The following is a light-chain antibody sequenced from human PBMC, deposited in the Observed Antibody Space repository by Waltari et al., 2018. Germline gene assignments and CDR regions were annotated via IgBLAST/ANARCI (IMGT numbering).Light chain of an antibody. V-gene: IGKV1-5*03. CDR1: QSINRW. CDR2: RAS. Sequence: DIQMTQSPSTLSASVGDTVSITCRASQSINRWLAWYQQKPGKAPNRLIYRASTLESGVPSRFSGSESGAEFTLTISSLQPDDFATYYCQQYRDDWTFGQGTKVEIK. J-gene: IGKJ1*01. CDR3: QQYRDDWT.